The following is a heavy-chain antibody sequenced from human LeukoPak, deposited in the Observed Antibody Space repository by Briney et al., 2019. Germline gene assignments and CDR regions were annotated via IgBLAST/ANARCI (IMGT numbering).Heavy chain of an antibody. CDR3: ARSTYYYDSSGYYFDY. J-gene: IGHJ4*02. CDR1: GYSFTIYW. CDR2: IYPGDSHT. Sequence: GESLTISCMCSGYSFTIYWIGWVGQIPGKDREGLGIIYPGDSHTRYSPSFQGQPTLSAGQSISTPYLQGSCLQAPVPAMSFRARSTYYYDSSGYYFDYWGQGTLVTVSS. V-gene: IGHV5-51*01. D-gene: IGHD3-22*01.